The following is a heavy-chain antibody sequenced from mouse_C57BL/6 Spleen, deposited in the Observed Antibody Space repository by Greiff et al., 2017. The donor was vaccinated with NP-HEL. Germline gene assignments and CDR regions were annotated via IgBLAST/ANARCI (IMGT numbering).Heavy chain of an antibody. D-gene: IGHD3-2*02. J-gene: IGHJ4*01. Sequence: EVKLMESGGGLVKPGGSLKLSCAASGFTFSDYGMHWVRQAPEKGLEWVAYISSGSSTIYYADTVKGRFTISRDNAKNTLFLQMTSLRSEDTAMYYGASDSSGYNMDYWGQGTSVTVSS. CDR2: ISSGSSTI. V-gene: IGHV5-17*01. CDR1: GFTFSDYG. CDR3: ASDSSGYNMDY.